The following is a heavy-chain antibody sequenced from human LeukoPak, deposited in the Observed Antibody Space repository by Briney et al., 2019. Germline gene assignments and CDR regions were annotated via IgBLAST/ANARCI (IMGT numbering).Heavy chain of an antibody. CDR3: ARVNSGSYPGGPYYFDY. CDR2: IIPIFGTA. Sequence: SVKVSCKASGGTFSSYAISWVRQAPGQGLEWMGRIIPIFGTANYAQKFQGRVTITTDESTSTAYMELSSLRSEDTAVYYCARVNSGSYPGGPYYFDYWGQGTLVTVSS. J-gene: IGHJ4*02. CDR1: GGTFSSYA. D-gene: IGHD1-26*01. V-gene: IGHV1-69*05.